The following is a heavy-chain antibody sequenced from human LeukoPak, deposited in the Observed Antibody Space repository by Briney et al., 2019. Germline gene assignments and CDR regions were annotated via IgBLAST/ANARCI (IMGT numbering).Heavy chain of an antibody. CDR3: AKVLWSDAFDI. Sequence: PGGSLRLSCAASGFTFSSYAMSWVRQAPGKGLEWVSAISGSGGSAYYADSVKGGFTTSRENSQNTLYLQMNSLRAEDTGVYYSAKVLWSDAFDIWGQGTMVTVSS. D-gene: IGHD3-10*01. V-gene: IGHV3-23*01. CDR1: GFTFSSYA. CDR2: ISGSGGSA. J-gene: IGHJ3*02.